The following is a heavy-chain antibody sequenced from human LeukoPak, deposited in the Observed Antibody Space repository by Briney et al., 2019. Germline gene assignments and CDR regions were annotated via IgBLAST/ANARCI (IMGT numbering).Heavy chain of an antibody. J-gene: IGHJ4*02. CDR3: ARETYDYLWGNYRYSDY. D-gene: IGHD3-16*02. Sequence: PSETLSLTCAVYGGSFSGYYWSWIRQPAGKGLEWIGHISTTGSTSYNPSLRSRGTMSIDTSKNQFSLRLSSVTAADTAVYYCARETYDYLWGNYRYSDYWGQGTLVSVSS. CDR2: ISTTGST. CDR1: GGSFSGYY. V-gene: IGHV4-4*07.